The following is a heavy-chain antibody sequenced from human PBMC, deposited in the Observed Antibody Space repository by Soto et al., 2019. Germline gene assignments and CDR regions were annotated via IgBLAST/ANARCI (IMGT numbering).Heavy chain of an antibody. Sequence: LRLSCAASGFTFSSYEMNWVRQAPGKGLEWVSYISSSGSTIYYADSVKGRFTISRDNAKNSLYLQMNSLRAEDTAVYYCARENGVGGNYYYGMDVWGQGTTVTVSS. V-gene: IGHV3-48*03. J-gene: IGHJ6*02. CDR3: ARENGVGGNYYYGMDV. CDR1: GFTFSSYE. CDR2: ISSSGSTI. D-gene: IGHD3-3*01.